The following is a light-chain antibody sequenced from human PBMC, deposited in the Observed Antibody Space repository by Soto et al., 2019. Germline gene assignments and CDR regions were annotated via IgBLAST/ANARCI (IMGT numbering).Light chain of an antibody. J-gene: IGKJ4*01. CDR2: WAS. Sequence: DIVMTQSPESLAVSLGERATINCKSSQTVLYRSTNKNYLAWYQQKPGQPPKLLIYWASTRESGVPDRFSGSGSGTDFTLTISSLQAEDVAVYYCQQYYSTPLTFGGGTKVDNK. CDR3: QQYYSTPLT. CDR1: QTVLYRSTNKNY. V-gene: IGKV4-1*01.